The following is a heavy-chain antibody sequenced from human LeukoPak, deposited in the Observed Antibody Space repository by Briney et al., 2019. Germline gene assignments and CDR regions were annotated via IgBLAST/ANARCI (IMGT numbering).Heavy chain of an antibody. D-gene: IGHD6-13*01. J-gene: IGHJ5*02. CDR3: AKWYSSTWYNWFDP. CDR2: ISGTGDST. V-gene: IGHV3-23*01. Sequence: GGSLRLSCAASGFTFSSYAMSWVRQAPGKGLEWVSGISGTGDSTYYADSVKGRSSISRDNSKNTLYLQMNSLRAEDTAVYYCAKWYSSTWYNWFDPWGQGTLVTVPS. CDR1: GFTFSSYA.